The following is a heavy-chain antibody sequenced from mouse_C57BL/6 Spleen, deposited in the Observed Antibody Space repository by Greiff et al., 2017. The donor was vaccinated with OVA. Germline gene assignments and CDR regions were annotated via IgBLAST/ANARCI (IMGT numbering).Heavy chain of an antibody. V-gene: IGHV3-6*01. CDR1: GYSITSGYY. J-gene: IGHJ2*01. Sequence: EVHLVESGPGLVKPSQSLSLTCSVTGYSITSGYYWNWIRQFPGNKLEWMGYISYDGSNNYNPSLKNRISITRDTSKNQFFLKLNSVTTEDTATYYCARDQLGRPFDYWGQGTTLTVSS. CDR3: ARDQLGRPFDY. D-gene: IGHD4-1*02. CDR2: ISYDGSN.